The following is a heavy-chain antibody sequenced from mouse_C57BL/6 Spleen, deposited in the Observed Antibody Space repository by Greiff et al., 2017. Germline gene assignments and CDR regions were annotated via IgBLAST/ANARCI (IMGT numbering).Heavy chain of an antibody. Sequence: EVQGVESGGGLVKPGGSLKLSCAASGFTFSDYGMHWVRQAPEKGLEWVAYISSGSSTIYYADTVKGRFTISRDNAKNTLFLQMTSLRSEDTAMYYCARTGYYGSSSYWYFDVWGTGTTVTVSS. V-gene: IGHV5-17*01. CDR1: GFTFSDYG. CDR3: ARTGYYGSSSYWYFDV. J-gene: IGHJ1*03. CDR2: ISSGSSTI. D-gene: IGHD1-1*01.